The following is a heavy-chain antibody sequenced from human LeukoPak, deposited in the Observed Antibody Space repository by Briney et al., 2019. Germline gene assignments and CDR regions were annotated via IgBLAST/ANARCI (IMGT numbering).Heavy chain of an antibody. J-gene: IGHJ4*02. D-gene: IGHD6-19*01. V-gene: IGHV4-34*01. CDR3: ARPTGYSSGWYLGY. CDR1: GGSFSGYY. Sequence: SSETLSLTCAVYGGSFSGYYWSWIRQPPGKGLEWIGEINHSGSTNYNPSLKSRVTISVDTSKNQFSLKLSSVTAADTAVYYCARPTGYSSGWYLGYWGQGTLVTVSS. CDR2: INHSGST.